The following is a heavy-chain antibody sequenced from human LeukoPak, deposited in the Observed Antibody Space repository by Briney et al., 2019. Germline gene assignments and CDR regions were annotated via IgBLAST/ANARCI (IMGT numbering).Heavy chain of an antibody. Sequence: GGSLRLSCAASGFTFSSYAMHWVRQAPGKGLEWVAVISYDGGNKYYADSVKGRFTISRDNSKNTLYLQINSLRAEDTAVFYCARKVLVPAATGADAFDVWGRGTMVIVSS. D-gene: IGHD2-2*01. CDR3: ARKVLVPAATGADAFDV. J-gene: IGHJ3*01. CDR2: ISYDGGNK. CDR1: GFTFSSYA. V-gene: IGHV3-30-3*01.